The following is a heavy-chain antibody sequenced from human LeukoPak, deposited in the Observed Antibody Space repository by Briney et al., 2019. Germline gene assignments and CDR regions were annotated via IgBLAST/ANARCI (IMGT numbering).Heavy chain of an antibody. Sequence: SETLSLTCAVSGGSISSNDWWSWVRQPPGRGLEWIGEIYRGGTTNYNPSLKSRVTISIDQSKNQFSLKVNSVTAADTAVYYCARVLRTGHRSRFDYWGQGTLVTVSS. CDR1: GGSISSNDW. V-gene: IGHV4-4*02. D-gene: IGHD3/OR15-3a*01. J-gene: IGHJ4*02. CDR3: ARVLRTGHRSRFDY. CDR2: IYRGGTT.